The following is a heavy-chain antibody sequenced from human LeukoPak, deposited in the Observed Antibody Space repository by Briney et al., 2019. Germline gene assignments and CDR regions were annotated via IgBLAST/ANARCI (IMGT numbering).Heavy chain of an antibody. CDR3: ARDPRQQWLASYYYYGMDV. V-gene: IGHV3-11*06. D-gene: IGHD6-19*01. J-gene: IGHJ6*02. CDR2: ISSSSSYI. CDR1: GFTFSDYY. Sequence: RPGGSLRLSCAASGFTFSDYYMSWIRQAPGKGLEWVSYISSSSSYIYYADSVKGRFTISRDNAKNSLYLQMNSLRAEDTAVYYCARDPRQQWLASYYYYGMDVWGQGTTVTVSS.